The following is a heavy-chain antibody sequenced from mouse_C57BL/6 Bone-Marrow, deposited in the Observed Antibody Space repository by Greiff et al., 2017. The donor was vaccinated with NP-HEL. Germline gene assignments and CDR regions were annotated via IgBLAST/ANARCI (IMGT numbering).Heavy chain of an antibody. CDR1: GYTFTNYW. J-gene: IGHJ2*01. Sequence: VQLQQSGAEPVRPGTSVKMSCKASGYTFTNYWIGWAKQRPGHGLEWIGDIYPGGGYTNYNEKFKGKATLTADKSSSTAYMQFSSLTSEDSAIYYCARCDYDVFDYWGQGTTLTVSS. CDR2: IYPGGGYT. D-gene: IGHD2-4*01. CDR3: ARCDYDVFDY. V-gene: IGHV1-63*01.